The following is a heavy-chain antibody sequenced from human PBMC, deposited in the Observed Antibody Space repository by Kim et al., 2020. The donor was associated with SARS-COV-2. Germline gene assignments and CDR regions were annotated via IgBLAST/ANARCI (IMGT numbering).Heavy chain of an antibody. J-gene: IGHJ6*02. Sequence: RNIDYADSVKGRLTISRDNSKNTLYLQMNSRRAEDTAVYYCARDSNGMDVWGQGTTVTVSS. CDR2: RNI. CDR3: ARDSNGMDV. V-gene: IGHV3-33*01.